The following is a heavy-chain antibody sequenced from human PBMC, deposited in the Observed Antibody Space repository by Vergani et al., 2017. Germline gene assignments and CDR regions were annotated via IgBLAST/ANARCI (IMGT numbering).Heavy chain of an antibody. CDR1: GFSLSNARMG. D-gene: IGHD2-15*01. CDR3: ARTPRYCSGGSCYFGNYYYYGMDV. Sequence: QVTLKESGPVLVKPTETLTLTCTVSGFSLSNARMGVSWIRQPPGKALEWLAHIFSNDEKSYSTSLKSRLTISKDNSKSQVVLTMTNMDPVDTATYYCARTPRYCSGGSCYFGNYYYYGMDVWGQGTTVTVSS. CDR2: IFSNDEK. V-gene: IGHV2-26*01. J-gene: IGHJ6*02.